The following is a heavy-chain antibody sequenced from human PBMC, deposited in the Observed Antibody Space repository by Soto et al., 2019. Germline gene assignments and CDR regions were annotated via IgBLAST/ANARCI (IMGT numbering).Heavy chain of an antibody. D-gene: IGHD1-26*01. J-gene: IGHJ4*02. CDR3: ATGSERGIGYSDS. Sequence: WTWIRQPAGKGLEWIGRIYTRGNTNYNPSLKSRVTISVDTSKNQFSLKLTSVTAADTAVYYCATGSERGIGYSDSWGQGSLVTVSS. V-gene: IGHV4-4*07. CDR2: IYTRGNT.